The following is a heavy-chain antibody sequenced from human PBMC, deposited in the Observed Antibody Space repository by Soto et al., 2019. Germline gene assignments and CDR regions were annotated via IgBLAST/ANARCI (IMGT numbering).Heavy chain of an antibody. CDR3: AKGFRWLQFYNWFDP. Sequence: EVQLLESGGGLVQPGGSLRLSCAASGFTFSSYAMSWVRQAPGKGLEGVSAISGSGGSTYYADSVKGRFTISRDNSKNTLYLQMNSLRAEDTAVYYCAKGFRWLQFYNWFDPWGQGTLVTVSS. J-gene: IGHJ5*02. CDR1: GFTFSSYA. D-gene: IGHD5-12*01. CDR2: ISGSGGST. V-gene: IGHV3-23*01.